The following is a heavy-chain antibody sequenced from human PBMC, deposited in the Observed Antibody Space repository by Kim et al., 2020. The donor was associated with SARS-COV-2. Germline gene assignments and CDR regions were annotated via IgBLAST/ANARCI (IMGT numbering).Heavy chain of an antibody. CDR1: GFTFSSYG. D-gene: IGHD3-10*01. V-gene: IGHV3-33*05. CDR3: AISSYYYGSGSYCGGAFDI. J-gene: IGHJ3*02. Sequence: GGSLRLSCAASGFTFSSYGMHWVRQAPGKGLEWVAVISYDGSNTYYADSVKGRFTISRDNSKNTLYLQMNSLRAEDTAVYYCAISSYYYGSGSYCGGAFDIGGQGAMVTVSS. CDR2: ISYDGSNT.